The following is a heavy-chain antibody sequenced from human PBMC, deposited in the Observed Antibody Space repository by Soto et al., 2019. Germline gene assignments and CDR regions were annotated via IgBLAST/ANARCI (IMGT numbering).Heavy chain of an antibody. J-gene: IGHJ4*02. Sequence: GGSLRLSCAASGFTFSSYSMNWVRQAPGKGLEWVSYISSSSSTIYHADSVKGRFAISRDNSKNMLYLQMNSLRAEDTALYYCATGVDTSKSGYWGQGTLVTVSS. CDR2: ISSSSSTI. CDR3: ATGVDTSKSGY. V-gene: IGHV3-48*04. CDR1: GFTFSSYS. D-gene: IGHD5-18*01.